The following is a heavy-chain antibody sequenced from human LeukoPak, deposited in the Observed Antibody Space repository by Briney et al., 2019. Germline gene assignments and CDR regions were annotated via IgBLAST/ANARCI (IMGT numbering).Heavy chain of an antibody. D-gene: IGHD5-18*01. CDR2: INYSGST. V-gene: IGHV4-39*01. J-gene: IGHJ6*03. CDR3: ARGYSAGYSYGYRYYYYYMDV. CDR1: GGSISSSSYY. Sequence: PSETLSLTCSVSGGSISSSSYYWGWIRQPPGKGLEWIGSINYSGSTYYKPSLKSRVTISVDTSKNQFSLNLSSVTAADTAVYYCARGYSAGYSYGYRYYYYYMDVWGKGTTVTVSS.